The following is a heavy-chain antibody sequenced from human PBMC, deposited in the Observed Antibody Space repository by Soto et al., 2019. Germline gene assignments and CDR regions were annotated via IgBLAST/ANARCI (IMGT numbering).Heavy chain of an antibody. CDR2: TSYDGSNK. V-gene: IGHV3-30*18. Sequence: QVQLMESGGGVVQPGRSLRLSCAASGFTFSSYGMHWVRQAPGKGLEWVAVTSYDGSNKYYGDSVKGRFTISRDNSKNTLYLQMNSLRAEDTAVYYCGKLDSGGWSWYSDYWGQGTLVTVSS. CDR1: GFTFSSYG. J-gene: IGHJ4*02. D-gene: IGHD3-3*01. CDR3: GKLDSGGWSWYSDY.